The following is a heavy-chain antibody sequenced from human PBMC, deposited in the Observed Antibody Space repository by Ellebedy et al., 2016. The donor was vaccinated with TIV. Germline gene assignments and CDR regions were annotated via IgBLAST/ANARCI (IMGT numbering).Heavy chain of an antibody. Sequence: ASVKVPCKPSRGPFSRFTINWVRQAPGQGLEWMGVINPSDGGASFAQKFQDRVTLTRDTSTTTVYMELSSLRSEDTAVYYCARASYGDPFNMAVWGQGTTVTVSS. CDR1: RGPFSRFT. CDR2: INPSDGGA. CDR3: ARASYGDPFNMAV. V-gene: IGHV1-46*01. J-gene: IGHJ6*02. D-gene: IGHD4-17*01.